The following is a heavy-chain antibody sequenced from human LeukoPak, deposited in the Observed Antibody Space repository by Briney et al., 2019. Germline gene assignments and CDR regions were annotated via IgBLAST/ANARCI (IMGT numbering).Heavy chain of an antibody. J-gene: IGHJ4*02. CDR2: IYYSGST. Sequence: PSETLSLTCTVSGDSISSSNYYWGWIRQPPGKGLEWIGSIYYSGSTYYNPSLKSRVTISVDTSRNQSSLKLSSVTAADTAVYYCARRRGALDYWGQGTLVTVSS. D-gene: IGHD1-26*01. CDR3: ARRRGALDY. V-gene: IGHV4-39*01. CDR1: GDSISSSNYY.